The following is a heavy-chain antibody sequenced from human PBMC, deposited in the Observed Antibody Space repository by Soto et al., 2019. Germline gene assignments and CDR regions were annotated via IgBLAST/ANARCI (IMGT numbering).Heavy chain of an antibody. J-gene: IGHJ3*01. CDR1: GFTFSTSA. Sequence: EVQLVESGGGLIQPGGSLSLSCAASGFTFSTSAMYWVRQAPGKGLEWVSYIHASGQPTFYADSVKGRFTISRDNAKNSLYLQMGSLNAEDSAVYYCASRASRWGQGTMVTVSS. D-gene: IGHD1-26*01. CDR3: ASRASR. V-gene: IGHV3-48*03. CDR2: IHASGQPT.